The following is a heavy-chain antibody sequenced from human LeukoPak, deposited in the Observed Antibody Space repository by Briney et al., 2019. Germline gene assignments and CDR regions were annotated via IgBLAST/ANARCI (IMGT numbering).Heavy chain of an antibody. CDR2: IRSKANSYAT. CDR3: TRHPWSGDYAFDI. V-gene: IGHV3-73*01. D-gene: IGHD3-3*01. Sequence: GGSLRLSCAASGFTFSGSAMHWVRQASGKGLEWVGRIRSKANSYATAYAASVKGRFTISRDDSKNTAYLQMNSLKTEDTAVYYCTRHPWSGDYAFDIWGQGTMVTVSS. CDR1: GFTFSGSA. J-gene: IGHJ3*02.